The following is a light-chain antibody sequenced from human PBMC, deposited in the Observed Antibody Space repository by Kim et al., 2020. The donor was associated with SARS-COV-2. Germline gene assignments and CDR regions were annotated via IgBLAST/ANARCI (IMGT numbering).Light chain of an antibody. V-gene: IGKV3-11*01. CDR1: QSVSSY. CDR3: QQRSNWPT. CDR2: DAS. J-gene: IGKJ4*01. Sequence: SLYPGERATLSCRASQSVSSYLAWYQQKPGQAPRLLIYDASNRATGIPARFSGSGSGTDFTLTISSLEPEDFAVYYCQQRSNWPTFGGGTKVDIK.